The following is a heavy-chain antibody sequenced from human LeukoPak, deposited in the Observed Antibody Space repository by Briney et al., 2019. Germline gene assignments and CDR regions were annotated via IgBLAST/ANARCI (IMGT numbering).Heavy chain of an antibody. CDR3: AKDLPEYSSSSSVY. J-gene: IGHJ4*02. CDR2: ITNSGENT. D-gene: IGHD6-6*01. Sequence: GGSLRLSCKASGFSLPYGMSWVRQAPGKGLEWVSGITNSGENTYYADSVKGRFTISRDNSKNTLYLQMSSLRAEDTAVYYCAKDLPEYSSSSSVYWGQGTLVTVSS. V-gene: IGHV3-23*01. CDR1: GFSLPYG.